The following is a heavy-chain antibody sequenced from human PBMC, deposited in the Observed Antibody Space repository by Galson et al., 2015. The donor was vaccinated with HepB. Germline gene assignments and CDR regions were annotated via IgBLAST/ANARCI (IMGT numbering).Heavy chain of an antibody. CDR1: GGTFSSYA. V-gene: IGHV1-69*04. CDR2: IIPILGIA. Sequence: SVKVSCKASGGTFSSYAISWVRQAPGQGLEWMGRIIPILGIANYAQKFQGRVTITADKSTSTAYMELSSLRSEDTAVYYCARGNYYDSSGYPPPQPLDYWGQGTLVTVSS. CDR3: ARGNYYDSSGYPPPQPLDY. D-gene: IGHD3-22*01. J-gene: IGHJ4*02.